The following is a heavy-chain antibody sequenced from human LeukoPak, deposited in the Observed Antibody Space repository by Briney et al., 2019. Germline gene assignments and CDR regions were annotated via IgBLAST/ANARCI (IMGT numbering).Heavy chain of an antibody. J-gene: IGHJ4*02. Sequence: SVKVSCKASGGTFSSYAISWVRQAPGQGLELMGGIIPIFGTANYAQKFQGRVTITADESTSTAYMELSSLRSEDTAVYYCARGGYDQKYYYTYYFDYWGQGTLVTVSS. CDR1: GGTFSSYA. V-gene: IGHV1-69*13. CDR3: ARGGYDQKYYYTYYFDY. CDR2: IIPIFGTA. D-gene: IGHD5-12*01.